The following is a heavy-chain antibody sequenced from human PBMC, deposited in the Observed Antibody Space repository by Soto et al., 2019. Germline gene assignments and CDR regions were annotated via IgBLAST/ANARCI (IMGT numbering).Heavy chain of an antibody. J-gene: IGHJ4*02. CDR2: IYYSGTT. Sequence: QVQLQEPGPGLVKPSDTLSLTCAVSAYSISSSNWWGWIRQPPGKGLEWIGYIYYSGTTYYNPSLKSRVTMSVDTSKNQFSLKLTSVTAVDTAVYYCARREIQGPIDYWGQGTLVTVSS. CDR3: ARREIQGPIDY. D-gene: IGHD1-26*01. V-gene: IGHV4-28*01. CDR1: AYSISSSNW.